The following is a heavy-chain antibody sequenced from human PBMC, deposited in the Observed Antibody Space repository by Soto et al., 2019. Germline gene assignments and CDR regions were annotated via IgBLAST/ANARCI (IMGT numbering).Heavy chain of an antibody. Sequence: EVQLLESGGGSVQPGKSLRLSCAASGFTFSSYAMSWVRQAPGKGLEWVSVISGSGGSTYYADSVKGRFTISRDNSKNTLYLQMNNLRAEDTAVSYCAKGLPERRSAYYRYSWFDPWGQGPLVTVSS. CDR1: GFTFSSYA. J-gene: IGHJ5*02. V-gene: IGHV3-23*01. CDR3: AKGLPERRSAYYRYSWFDP. D-gene: IGHD3-3*01. CDR2: ISGSGGST.